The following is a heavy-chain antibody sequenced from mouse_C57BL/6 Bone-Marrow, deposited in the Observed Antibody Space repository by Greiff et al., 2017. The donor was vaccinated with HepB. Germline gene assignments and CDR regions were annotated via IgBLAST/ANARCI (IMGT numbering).Heavy chain of an antibody. V-gene: IGHV1-52*01. D-gene: IGHD1-1*01. CDR3: AREGTTVVAGDY. CDR2: IDPSDSET. Sequence: QVQLQQPGAELVRPGSSVKLSCKASGYTFTSYWMHWVKQRPIQGLEWIGNIDPSDSETHYNQKFKDKATLTVDESSSTAYMQLSSLTSEDSAVYYCAREGTTVVAGDYWGQGTTLTVSS. J-gene: IGHJ2*01. CDR1: GYTFTSYW.